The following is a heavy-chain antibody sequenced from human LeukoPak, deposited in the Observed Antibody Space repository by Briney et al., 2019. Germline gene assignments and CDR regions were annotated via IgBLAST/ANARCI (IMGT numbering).Heavy chain of an antibody. CDR1: GFTFSSYG. Sequence: GGSLRLSCAASGFTFSSYGMHWVRKAPGKGLEWVAFIRYDGSNKYYADSVKGRFTISRDNSKNTLYLQMNSLRAEDTAVYYCAKDQFYEAYTAAHDYWGQGTLVTVSS. CDR2: IRYDGSNK. V-gene: IGHV3-30*02. CDR3: AKDQFYEAYTAAHDY. D-gene: IGHD2-2*01. J-gene: IGHJ4*02.